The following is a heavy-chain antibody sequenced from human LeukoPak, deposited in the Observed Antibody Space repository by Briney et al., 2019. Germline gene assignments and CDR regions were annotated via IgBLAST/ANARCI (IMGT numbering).Heavy chain of an antibody. V-gene: IGHV3-7*01. Sequence: GGSLRLSCGVSGFTFSDYWMSWVRQAPGKGLEGVASIKPGGREKSYVDSVKGRFPIPSGNAKISLYLQTGSLRAEDTAVYYCGRDGTAPGLYFDLWGQGTLVSVSS. D-gene: IGHD6-13*01. CDR2: IKPGGREK. CDR3: GRDGTAPGLYFDL. J-gene: IGHJ4*01. CDR1: GFTFSDYW.